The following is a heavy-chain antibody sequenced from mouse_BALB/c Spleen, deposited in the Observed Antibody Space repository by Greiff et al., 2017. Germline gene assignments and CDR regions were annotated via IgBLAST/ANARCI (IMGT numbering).Heavy chain of an antibody. D-gene: IGHD2-3*01. CDR3: ARERDGYSYYAMDY. CDR1: GFTFSSYA. V-gene: IGHV5-9-4*01. Sequence: EVKLVESGGGLVKPGGSLKLSCAASGFTFSSYAMSWVRQSPEKRLEWVAEISSGGSYTYYPDTVTGRFTISRDNAKNTLYLEMSSLRSEDTAMYYCARERDGYSYYAMDYWGQGTSVTVSS. J-gene: IGHJ4*01. CDR2: ISSGGSYT.